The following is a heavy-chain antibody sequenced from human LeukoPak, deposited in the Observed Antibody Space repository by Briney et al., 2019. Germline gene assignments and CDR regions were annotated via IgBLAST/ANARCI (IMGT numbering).Heavy chain of an antibody. CDR2: IYYSGST. CDR3: ARVNSGYDPRRYYFDY. Sequence: SETLSLTCTVSGGSISSGGYYWSWIRQYPGKGLEWIGYIYYSGSTYYNPSLKSRVTISVDTSKNQFSLKLSSVTAADTAVYYCARVNSGYDPRRYYFDYWGQGTLVTVSS. J-gene: IGHJ4*02. V-gene: IGHV4-31*03. D-gene: IGHD5-12*01. CDR1: GGSISSGGYY.